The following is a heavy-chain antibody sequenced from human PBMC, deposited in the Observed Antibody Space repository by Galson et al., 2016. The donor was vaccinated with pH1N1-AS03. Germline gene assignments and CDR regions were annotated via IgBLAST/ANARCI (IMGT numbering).Heavy chain of an antibody. V-gene: IGHV3-30*03. J-gene: IGHJ3*02. D-gene: IGHD4-23*01. CDR1: GFSSSTI. Sequence: SLRLSCAAPGFSSSTIVHWVRQAPGKGLAWVALTTYDERSKIYADSVKGRFTNSRDNSKNQVYQQMNSLTVEDTVIYYCTREGGSSGNAGFFDIWGQGTVVTISS. CDR2: TTYDERSK. CDR3: TREGGSSGNAGFFDI.